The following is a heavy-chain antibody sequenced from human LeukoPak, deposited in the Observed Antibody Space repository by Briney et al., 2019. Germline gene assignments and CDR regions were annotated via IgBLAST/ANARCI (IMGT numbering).Heavy chain of an antibody. D-gene: IGHD5-12*01. CDR2: IYYSGST. CDR3: ASPSGYDGVEIN. J-gene: IGHJ4*02. Sequence: PSETLSLTCTVSGGSISSSSYYWGWIRQPPGKGLEWIGSIYYSGSTYYNPSLKSRVTISVDTSKNQFSLKLSSVTAADTAVYYCASPSGYDGVEINWGRGTLVTVSS. CDR1: GGSISSSSYY. V-gene: IGHV4-39*07.